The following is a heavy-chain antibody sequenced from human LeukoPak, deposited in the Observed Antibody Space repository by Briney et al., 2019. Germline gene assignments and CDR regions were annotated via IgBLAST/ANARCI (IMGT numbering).Heavy chain of an antibody. V-gene: IGHV4-34*01. J-gene: IGHJ4*02. CDR2: IDHSGST. Sequence: PSETLSLTCAVYGGSLSCYFWSWIRRPPGKGLEWIGEIDHSGSTNYNPSLKSRVTISVDTSKNQLSLKLSSVTAADTAVYYCARGWWVRGIMLDYGGQGTLVTVSS. D-gene: IGHD3-10*01. CDR1: GGSLSCYF. CDR3: ARGWWVRGIMLDY.